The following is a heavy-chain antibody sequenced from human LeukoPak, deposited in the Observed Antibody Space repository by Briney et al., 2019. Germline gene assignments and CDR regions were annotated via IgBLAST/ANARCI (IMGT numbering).Heavy chain of an antibody. Sequence: PGGSLRLSCAASGFTFSSYEMNWVRQAPGKGLEWVSYISSSGSAIYYADSVKGRFTISRDNAKNSLYLQMNSLRAEDTAVYYCARTRRIRGEYYYYYYYMDVWGKGTTVTISS. J-gene: IGHJ6*03. V-gene: IGHV3-48*03. D-gene: IGHD3-16*01. CDR1: GFTFSSYE. CDR2: ISSSGSAI. CDR3: ARTRRIRGEYYYYYYYMDV.